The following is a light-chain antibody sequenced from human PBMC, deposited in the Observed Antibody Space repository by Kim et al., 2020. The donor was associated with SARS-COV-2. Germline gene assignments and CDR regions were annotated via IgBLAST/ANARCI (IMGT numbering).Light chain of an antibody. J-gene: IGLJ2*01. V-gene: IGLV2-23*01. CDR3: CSYAGSSTV. CDR2: EGS. CDR1: SSDVGSYNL. Sequence: QSSLTQPASVSGSPGQSITISCTGTSSDVGSYNLDSWYQQHPGKAPKLMIYEGSKRPSGVSNRFSGSKSGNTASLTISGLQAEDEADYYCCSYAGSSTVFGGGTQLTVL.